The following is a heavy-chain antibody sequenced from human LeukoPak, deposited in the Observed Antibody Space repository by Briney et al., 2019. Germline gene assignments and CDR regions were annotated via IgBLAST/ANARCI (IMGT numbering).Heavy chain of an antibody. CDR1: GLTFNPYW. CDR3: ARAATPVVTRFGYYFDY. D-gene: IGHD4-23*01. Sequence: GGSLRLSCIGSGLTFNPYWMMWVRQAPGKGLESISAISIHGDNTYYANSVKGRFTISRDNSKNTLYLQMDSLRAEGMALYYCARAATPVVTRFGYYFDYWGQGNLVTVSS. J-gene: IGHJ4*02. CDR2: ISIHGDNT. V-gene: IGHV3-64*01.